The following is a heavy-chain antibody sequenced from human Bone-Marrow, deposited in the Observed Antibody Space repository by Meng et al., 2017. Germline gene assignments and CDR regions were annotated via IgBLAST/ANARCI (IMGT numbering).Heavy chain of an antibody. CDR2: ISYDGSNK. J-gene: IGHJ4*02. CDR1: GLTFGSYA. CDR3: ARDSDLFDY. V-gene: IGHV3-30*01. Sequence: QVQLVESGGGVVQPGRSLRLSCAASGLTFGSYAMHWVRQAPGKGLEWVAVISYDGSNKYYADSVKGRFTISRDNSKNTLYLQMNSLRAEDTAVYYCARDSDLFDYWGQGTLVTVSS.